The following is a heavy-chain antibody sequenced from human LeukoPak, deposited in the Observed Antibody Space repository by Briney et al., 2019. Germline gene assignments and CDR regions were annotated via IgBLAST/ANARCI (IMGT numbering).Heavy chain of an antibody. V-gene: IGHV4-39*01. Sequence: PSETLSLTCTVSGGSISSSSYYWGWIRQPPGKGLEWIGSIYYSGSTYYNPSLKSRVTISVDTSRNQFSLKLSSVTAADTAVYYCARGPLWFGVNWFDPWGQGTLVTVSS. J-gene: IGHJ5*02. CDR3: ARGPLWFGVNWFDP. CDR2: IYYSGST. CDR1: GGSISSSSYY. D-gene: IGHD3-10*01.